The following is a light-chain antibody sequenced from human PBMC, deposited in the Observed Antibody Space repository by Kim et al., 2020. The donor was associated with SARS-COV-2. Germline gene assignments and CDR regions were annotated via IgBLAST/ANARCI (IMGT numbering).Light chain of an antibody. CDR3: ASWDDTLSGWV. CDR2: NNN. Sequence: QSVLTQPPSASVTPGQRVTISCSGSSSNIGSNSVNWYQQVPRTAPKVLIYNNNQRPSGVPDRFSASKSGTSASLAISGLQSEDEADYYCASWDDTLSGWVFGGGTQLTVL. J-gene: IGLJ3*02. V-gene: IGLV1-44*01. CDR1: SSNIGSNS.